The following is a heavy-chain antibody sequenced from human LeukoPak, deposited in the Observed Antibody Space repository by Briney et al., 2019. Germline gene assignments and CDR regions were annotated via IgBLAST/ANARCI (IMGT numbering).Heavy chain of an antibody. CDR1: GGSFSGYY. D-gene: IGHD2-2*01. Sequence: SETLSLTCAVYGGSFSGYYWSWIRQPPGKGLEWIGEINHSGSTNYNPSLKSRVTISVDTSKNQFSLKLSSVTAADTAVYYCATPLSFSTSFDYWGQGILVTVSS. CDR3: ATPLSFSTSFDY. CDR2: INHSGST. J-gene: IGHJ4*02. V-gene: IGHV4-34*01.